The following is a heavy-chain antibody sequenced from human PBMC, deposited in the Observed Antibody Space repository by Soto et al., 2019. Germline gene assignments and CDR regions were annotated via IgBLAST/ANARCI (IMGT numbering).Heavy chain of an antibody. CDR1: GFTFRSAW. J-gene: IGHJ5*02. Sequence: GGSLRLSCAASGFTFRSAWMHWVRQAPGKGLVWVSHINSDGSSTNYVDSVKGRFTISRDNAKNTVYLQMNSLRAEDTDVYYCARDKGYKLVAPGGQGTLVTVS. CDR3: ARDKGYKLVAP. CDR2: INSDGSST. D-gene: IGHD1-1*01. V-gene: IGHV3-74*01.